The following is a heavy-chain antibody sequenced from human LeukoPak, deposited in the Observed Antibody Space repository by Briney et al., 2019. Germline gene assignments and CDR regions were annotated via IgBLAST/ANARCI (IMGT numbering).Heavy chain of an antibody. CDR1: NYSISSGYY. CDR3: ARCPTGYNWFDP. D-gene: IGHD4-17*01. CDR2: IYYSGST. V-gene: IGHV4-38-2*02. J-gene: IGHJ5*02. Sequence: KPSETLSLTCTVSNYSISSGYYWGWIRQPPGKGLEWIGTIYYSGSTYYNPSLRSRVTISVDTSKNQFSLKLSSVTAADTAVYYCARCPTGYNWFDPWGQGTLVTVS.